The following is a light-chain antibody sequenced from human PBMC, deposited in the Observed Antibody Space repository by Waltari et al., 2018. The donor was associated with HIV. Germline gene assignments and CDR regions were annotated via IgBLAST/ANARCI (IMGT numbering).Light chain of an antibody. CDR1: ALPKKS. CDR3: YSTDSSANHWV. V-gene: IGLV3-10*01. CDR2: EDS. J-gene: IGLJ3*02. Sequence: SYELTQPPSVSVSPGQTARITCSGDALPKKSAYWYQQKSGQVPVLVIYEDSKRPSGIPERFSGSSSGTMATLTIKGAQVEDEADYYCYSTDSSANHWVFGGGTELTVL.